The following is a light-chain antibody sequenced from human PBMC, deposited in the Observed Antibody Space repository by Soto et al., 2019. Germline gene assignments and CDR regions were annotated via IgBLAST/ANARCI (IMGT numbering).Light chain of an antibody. V-gene: IGKV1-27*01. J-gene: IGKJ1*01. CDR3: QTYNSVPWT. Sequence: DIQMTQSPSSLSASVGDTVTITCGASQGIINYVAGYEQKRGTVPRLLISAASTLQTGVPSRFSGGGSGSNIILTISSLQPDDFETYYCQTYNSVPWTLCQGTKGDIK. CDR2: AAS. CDR1: QGIINY.